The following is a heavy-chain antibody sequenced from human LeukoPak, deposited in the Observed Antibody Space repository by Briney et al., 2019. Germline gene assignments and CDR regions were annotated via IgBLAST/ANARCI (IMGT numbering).Heavy chain of an antibody. J-gene: IGHJ3*02. Sequence: ASEKVSCKASGYTFTNHDINWVRQAAGQGLEWMGWMNPGTGKTGYAQNFQGRVTMTRSSSISTAYLELRSLRSEDTAVYYCARDGERAFDIWGRGTKVTVSS. V-gene: IGHV1-8*01. CDR2: MNPGTGKT. CDR3: ARDGERAFDI. CDR1: GYTFTNHD. D-gene: IGHD4-17*01.